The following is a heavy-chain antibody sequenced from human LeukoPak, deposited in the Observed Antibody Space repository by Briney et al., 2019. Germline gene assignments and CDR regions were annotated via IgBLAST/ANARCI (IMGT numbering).Heavy chain of an antibody. V-gene: IGHV5-51*01. J-gene: IGHJ5*02. Sequence: GESLKISCKGSGYSFTSYWIGWVRQMPGKGLEWMGIIYPGDSDTRYSPSFQGQVTISADKSISTAYLQWSSLKASDTAMYYCARLYYGDYDPAWFDPWGQGTLVTVSS. CDR3: ARLYYGDYDPAWFDP. CDR1: GYSFTSYW. CDR2: IYPGDSDT. D-gene: IGHD4-17*01.